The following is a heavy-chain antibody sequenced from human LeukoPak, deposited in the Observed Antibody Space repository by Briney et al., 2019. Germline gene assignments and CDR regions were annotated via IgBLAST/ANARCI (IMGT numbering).Heavy chain of an antibody. CDR2: IDTYGGDT. D-gene: IGHD3-22*01. Sequence: GGSLRLSCAASGSSFINYWMHWVRQSPGKRLVWVSYIDTYGGDTNYADSVKGRFTISRDNAKNTLYLQMNSLTVDDTAVYFSARGPYYYDSVGHPDIWGHGTMVTVSS. J-gene: IGHJ3*02. V-gene: IGHV3-74*01. CDR1: GSSFINYW. CDR3: ARGPYYYDSVGHPDI.